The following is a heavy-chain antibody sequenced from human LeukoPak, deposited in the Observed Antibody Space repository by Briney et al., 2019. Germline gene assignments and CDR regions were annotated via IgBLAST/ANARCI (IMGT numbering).Heavy chain of an antibody. V-gene: IGHV4-59*01. J-gene: IGHJ4*02. CDR2: IYHTGST. D-gene: IGHD6-13*01. CDR3: ARNLIPEQLVLNF. Sequence: SETLSLTCTVSGASISTYYWSWIRQPPGKGLEWIGYIYHTGSTNYNPSLKSRVTMSVDTSKNQFSLNLKSVTPEDTAVYYCARNLIPEQLVLNFWGQGTLVTVSS. CDR1: GASISTYY.